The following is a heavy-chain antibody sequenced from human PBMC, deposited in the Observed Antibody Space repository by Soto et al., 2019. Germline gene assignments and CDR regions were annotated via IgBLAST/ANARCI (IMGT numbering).Heavy chain of an antibody. V-gene: IGHV4-39*01. Sequence: PSETLSLTCTVSGGSISSTCYYWGWIRQPPVKGLEWIGSIYYSGTTYYNPSLRSRVTISVDTSNNQFSLKLTSVTAADTAVYYCARAQGRKSMYQWFDPWGQGTLVTVSS. J-gene: IGHJ5*02. D-gene: IGHD2-2*01. CDR1: GGSISSTCYY. CDR3: ARAQGRKSMYQWFDP. CDR2: IYYSGTT.